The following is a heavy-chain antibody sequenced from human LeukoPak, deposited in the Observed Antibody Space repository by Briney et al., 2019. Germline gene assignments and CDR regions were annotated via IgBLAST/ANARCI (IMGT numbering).Heavy chain of an antibody. CDR1: GGTFSSYA. CDR2: IIPIFGTA. CDR3: ATTSPGLTSPYYYYYMDV. Sequence: SVKVSCKAYGGTFSSYAISWVRQAPGQGLEWMGGIIPIFGTASYAQKFQGRVTITADESTSTAYMELSSLRSEDTAVYYCATTSPGLTSPYYYYYMDVWGKGTTVTVSS. V-gene: IGHV1-69*13. D-gene: IGHD2-2*01. J-gene: IGHJ6*03.